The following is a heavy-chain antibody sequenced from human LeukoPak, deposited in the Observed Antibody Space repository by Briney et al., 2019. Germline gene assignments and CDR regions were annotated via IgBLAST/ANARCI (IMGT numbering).Heavy chain of an antibody. CDR1: GFTFDDYG. CDR2: INWNGGST. Sequence: GGSLRLSCAASGFTFDDYGMSWVRQAPGKGLEWVSGINWNGGSTGYADSVKGRFTISRDNAKNTLYLQMNSLRAEDTAVYYCAKNPLGYCSGGSCSYFDYWGQGTLVTVSS. D-gene: IGHD2-15*01. J-gene: IGHJ4*02. V-gene: IGHV3-20*04. CDR3: AKNPLGYCSGGSCSYFDY.